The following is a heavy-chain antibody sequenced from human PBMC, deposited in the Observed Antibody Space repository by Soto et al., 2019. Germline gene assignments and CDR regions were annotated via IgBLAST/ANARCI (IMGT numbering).Heavy chain of an antibody. CDR1: GYTFTSYY. CDR3: ARVEGWDGYNP. D-gene: IGHD5-12*01. Sequence: QVQLVQSGAEVKKPGASVKVSCKASGYTFTSYYMHWVRQAPGQGLEWMGIINPSGGSTSYAQKFQGRVTMTRDTSTSTVDMELRSLRSEDTAVYYCARVEGWDGYNPWGQGTLVTVSS. V-gene: IGHV1-46*01. J-gene: IGHJ4*02. CDR2: INPSGGST.